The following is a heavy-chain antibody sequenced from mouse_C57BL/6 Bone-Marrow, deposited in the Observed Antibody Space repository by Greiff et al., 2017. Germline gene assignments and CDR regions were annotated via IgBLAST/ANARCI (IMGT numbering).Heavy chain of an antibody. CDR2: INPGSGGT. Sequence: VQLQQSGAELVRPGTSVKVSCKASGYAFTNYLIEWVKQRPGQGLEWIGVINPGSGGTNYNEKFKGKATLTADKASSTAYMQLSSLTSEDSAVYFCATTTVYYFDYWGQGTTLTVSS. J-gene: IGHJ2*01. CDR1: GYAFTNYL. CDR3: ATTTVYYFDY. D-gene: IGHD1-1*01. V-gene: IGHV1-54*01.